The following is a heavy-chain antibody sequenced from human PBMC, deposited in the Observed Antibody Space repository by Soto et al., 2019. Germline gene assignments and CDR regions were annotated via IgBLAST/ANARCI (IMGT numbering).Heavy chain of an antibody. D-gene: IGHD2-2*01. CDR3: ARGIGYCSSINCYSSRRLRFDS. CDR1: GGSFSGYY. Sequence: QVQLQQWGAGLLKPSETLSLTCAVYGGSFSGYYWTLIRQSPEKGLEWIGEVNHSGTTYYNPSLKTRVTISVHTPKNQFSLKMSSVTAADTAVYYCARGIGYCSSINCYSSRRLRFDSWGQGTLFTVSS. V-gene: IGHV4-34*01. J-gene: IGHJ4*02. CDR2: VNHSGTT.